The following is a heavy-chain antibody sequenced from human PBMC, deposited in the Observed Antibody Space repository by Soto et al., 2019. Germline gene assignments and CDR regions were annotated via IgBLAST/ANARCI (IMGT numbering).Heavy chain of an antibody. CDR3: AKDGASYYYYGMDV. CDR2: ISYDGSNK. Sequence: QVQLVESGGGVVQPGRSLRLSCAASGFTFSSYGMHWVRHAPGKGLEWVAVISYDGSNKYYADSVKGRFTISRDNSKNTLYLQMNSLRAEDTAVYYCAKDGASYYYYGMDVWGQGTTVTVSS. CDR1: GFTFSSYG. V-gene: IGHV3-30*18. D-gene: IGHD3-10*01. J-gene: IGHJ6*02.